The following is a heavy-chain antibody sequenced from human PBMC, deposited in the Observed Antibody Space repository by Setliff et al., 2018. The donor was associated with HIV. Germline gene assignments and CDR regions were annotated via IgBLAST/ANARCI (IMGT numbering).Heavy chain of an antibody. CDR2: IYYSGRS. CDR1: GGSISSHY. V-gene: IGHV4-59*04. Sequence: SETLSLTCTVSGGSISSHYWSWIRQPPGKGLEWIGSIYYSGRSYYNPSLKSRVTVSVDTSTNHLSLRLTSVTAADTAVYYCARQTSYDRGYSYCFDEWGHGTLVTVSS. CDR3: ARQTSYDRGYSYCFDE. D-gene: IGHD5-18*01. J-gene: IGHJ4*01.